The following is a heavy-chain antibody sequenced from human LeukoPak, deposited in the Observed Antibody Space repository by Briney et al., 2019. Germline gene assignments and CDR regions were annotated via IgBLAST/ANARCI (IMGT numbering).Heavy chain of an antibody. J-gene: IGHJ4*02. D-gene: IGHD5-12*01. Sequence: GGSPRLSCAASGFTFSGSAMHWVRQASGKGLEWVGRIRSKANSYATAYAASVKGRFTISRDDSKNTAYLQMNSLKTEDTAVYYCTSHPPPTYSGYEALFDYWGQGTLVTVSS. CDR3: TSHPPPTYSGYEALFDY. CDR2: IRSKANSYAT. V-gene: IGHV3-73*01. CDR1: GFTFSGSA.